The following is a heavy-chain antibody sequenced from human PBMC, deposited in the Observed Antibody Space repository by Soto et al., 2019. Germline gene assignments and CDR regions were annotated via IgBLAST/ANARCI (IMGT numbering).Heavy chain of an antibody. Sequence: GGSLRLSCAASGFTVSSNYMSWVRQAPGKGLEWVSVIYSCGSTYYADSVKGRFTISRDNSKNTLYLQMNSLRAEDTAVYYCARSTPVPCIVGASYPYYFDYWGQGTLVTVSS. CDR3: ARSTPVPCIVGASYPYYFDY. CDR1: GFTVSSNY. CDR2: IYSCGST. J-gene: IGHJ4*02. V-gene: IGHV3-66*03. D-gene: IGHD1-26*01.